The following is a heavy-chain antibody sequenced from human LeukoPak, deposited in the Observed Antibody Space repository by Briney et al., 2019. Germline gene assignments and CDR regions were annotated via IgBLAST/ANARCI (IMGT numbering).Heavy chain of an antibody. Sequence: GGSLRLSCAASGFTFNYYWLTWVRQAPGKGLEWVANIQQDGSEKYYVDTVKGRFIISRDNAKNSLYLQMNSLRAEDTAVYYCARVRKLRTRGVMDPLDYWGQGTLVTVSS. D-gene: IGHD3-10*01. J-gene: IGHJ4*02. V-gene: IGHV3-7*01. CDR3: ARVRKLRTRGVMDPLDY. CDR2: IQQDGSEK. CDR1: GFTFNYYW.